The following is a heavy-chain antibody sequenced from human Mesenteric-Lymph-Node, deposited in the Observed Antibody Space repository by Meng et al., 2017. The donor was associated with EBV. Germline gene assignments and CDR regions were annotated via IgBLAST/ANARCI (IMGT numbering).Heavy chain of an antibody. D-gene: IGHD5-18*01. CDR1: GASVPSNSAA. CDR2: TYYRSKWYN. V-gene: IGHV6-1*01. CDR3: ARDRLTAMVKGGWFDP. Sequence: QVQLQQSGPGLVKPSQTLSLTCAISGASVPSNSAAWNWIRQSPSRGLEWLGRTYYRSKWYNDYAVSVKSRITINPDTSKNQFSLQLNSVTPEDTAVYYCARDRLTAMVKGGWFDPWGQGTLVTVSS. J-gene: IGHJ5*02.